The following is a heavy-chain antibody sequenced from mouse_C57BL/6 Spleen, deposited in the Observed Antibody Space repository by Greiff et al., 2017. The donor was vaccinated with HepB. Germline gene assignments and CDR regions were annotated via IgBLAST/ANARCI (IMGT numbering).Heavy chain of an antibody. V-gene: IGHV1-26*01. CDR2: INPNNGGT. CDR1: GYTFTDYY. J-gene: IGHJ2*01. D-gene: IGHD1-1*01. CDR3: ARRTTVVAGFDY. Sequence: VQLQQSGPELVKPGASVKISCKASGYTFTDYYMNWVKQSHGKSLEWIGDINPNNGGTSYNQKFKGKATLTVDKSSSTAYMELRSLTSEDSAVYYCARRTTVVAGFDYWGQGTTLTVSS.